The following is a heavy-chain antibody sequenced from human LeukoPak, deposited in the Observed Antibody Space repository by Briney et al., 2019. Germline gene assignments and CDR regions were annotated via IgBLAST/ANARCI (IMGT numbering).Heavy chain of an antibody. V-gene: IGHV1-24*01. CDR2: FDPEDGET. J-gene: IGHJ4*02. Sequence: GSVKVSCKVSGYTLTELSMHWVRQAPGKGLEWMGGFDPEDGETIYAQKFQGRVTMTEDTSTDTAYMELSSLRSEDTAVYYCAVVVGATTAFDYWGQGTPVTVSS. CDR1: GYTLTELS. D-gene: IGHD1-26*01. CDR3: AVVVGATTAFDY.